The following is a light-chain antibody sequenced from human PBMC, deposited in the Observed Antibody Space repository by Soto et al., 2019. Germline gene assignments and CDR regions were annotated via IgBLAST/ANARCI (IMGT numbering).Light chain of an antibody. CDR1: QSVSSNY. V-gene: IGKV3-20*01. J-gene: IGKJ2*01. Sequence: EIVLTQSPGTLSLSPGERATLSCRASQSVSSNYLAWYQHRPGQAPRLLIYGTSSRATGIPDRFSGSGSGTDFTLTINRLEPEDFAVYYCQQYGSSPTTFGQGTKVDIK. CDR2: GTS. CDR3: QQYGSSPTT.